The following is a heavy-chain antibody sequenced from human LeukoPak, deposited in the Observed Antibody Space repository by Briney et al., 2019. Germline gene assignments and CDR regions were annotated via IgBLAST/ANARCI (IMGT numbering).Heavy chain of an antibody. CDR2: ISWNSGII. Sequence: GGSLRLSCAASGFTFDDYAMYWVRQAPGKGLEWVSGISWNSGIIGYADSVKGRFTISRDNAKNSLYLQMNSLRAEDTAVYYCAKDGKVGRGSYYSDPYYYYMDVWGKGTTVTVSS. J-gene: IGHJ6*03. CDR3: AKDGKVGRGSYYSDPYYYYMDV. D-gene: IGHD1-26*01. V-gene: IGHV3-9*01. CDR1: GFTFDDYA.